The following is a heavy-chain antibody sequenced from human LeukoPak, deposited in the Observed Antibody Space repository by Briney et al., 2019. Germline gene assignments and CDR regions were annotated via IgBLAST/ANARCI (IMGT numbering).Heavy chain of an antibody. CDR3: ARHGPLLVGATIDY. CDR1: GGSFSGYY. J-gene: IGHJ4*02. CDR2: INHSGST. Sequence: SETLSLTCAVYGGSFSGYYWSWIRQPPGKGLEWIGEINHSGSTNYNPSLRSRVTISVDTSKNQFSLKLSSVTAADTAVYYCARHGPLLVGATIDYWGQGTLVTVSS. V-gene: IGHV4-34*01. D-gene: IGHD1-26*01.